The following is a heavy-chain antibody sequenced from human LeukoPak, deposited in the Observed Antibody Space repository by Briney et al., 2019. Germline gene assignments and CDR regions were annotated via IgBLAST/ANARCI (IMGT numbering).Heavy chain of an antibody. CDR3: AKDPYSNYDHYYCYMDV. CDR1: GFTFSSYG. D-gene: IGHD4-11*01. CDR2: IRYDGNNK. J-gene: IGHJ6*03. V-gene: IGHV3-30*02. Sequence: GGSLRLSCAASGFTFSSYGMHWVRQAPGKGLEWVAFIRYDGNNKYYGDSVKGRFTISRDNSKNTLYLQMNSLRAEDTAVYYCAKDPYSNYDHYYCYMDVWGKGPRSPSP.